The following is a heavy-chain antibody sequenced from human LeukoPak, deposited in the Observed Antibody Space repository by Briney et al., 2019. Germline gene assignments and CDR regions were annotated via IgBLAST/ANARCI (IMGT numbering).Heavy chain of an antibody. CDR2: ISGSGGST. V-gene: IGHV3-23*01. Sequence: GGSLRLCCAASGFTFSSYAMSWVRQAPGKGLEWVSAISGSGGSTYYADSVKGRFTISRDNSKNTLYLQMNSLRAEDTAVYCCAKEESYGPTEPSYFDYWGQGTLVTVSS. CDR3: AKEESYGPTEPSYFDY. CDR1: GFTFSSYA. J-gene: IGHJ4*02. D-gene: IGHD5-18*01.